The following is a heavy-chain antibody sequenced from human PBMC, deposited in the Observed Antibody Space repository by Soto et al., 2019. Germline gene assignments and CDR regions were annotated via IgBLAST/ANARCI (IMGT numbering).Heavy chain of an antibody. CDR1: GYIFINYY. D-gene: IGHD2-15*01. CDR3: AREYCSGGNCYSGSFDX. Sequence: ASVKVSCKASGYIFINYYMHWVRQAPGQGHEWMGRINPNGGSTSYAQKFQGRVTMTSDTSTSTLYMELSSLRSEDTAVYYCAREYCSGGNCYSGSFDXWGQGNLVTV. CDR2: INPNGGST. V-gene: IGHV1-46*01. J-gene: IGHJ5*02.